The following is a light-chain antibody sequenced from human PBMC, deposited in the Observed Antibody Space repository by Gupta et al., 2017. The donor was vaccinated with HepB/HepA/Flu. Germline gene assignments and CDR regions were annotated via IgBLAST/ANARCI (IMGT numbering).Light chain of an antibody. CDR3: ISYAGSRNLV. CDR1: SSDVGDYKY. Sequence: QSALTQPPSASGSPGQSVTISCTGTSSDVGDYKYVSWYQQYPGKALKLMIYEVNRRPTGVPDRFSGSKSGNTASLTVSGHQEEEEAYYHFISYAGSRNLVFGGGTKLTVL. V-gene: IGLV2-8*01. J-gene: IGLJ2*01. CDR2: EVN.